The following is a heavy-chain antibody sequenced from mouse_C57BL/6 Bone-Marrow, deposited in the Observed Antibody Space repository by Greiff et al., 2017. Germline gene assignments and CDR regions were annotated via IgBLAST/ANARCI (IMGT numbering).Heavy chain of an antibody. CDR1: GYTCTSYW. D-gene: IGHD1-1*01. CDR2: IDPSDSYT. Sequence: LQPGAELVRPGTSVKLSCKASGYTCTSYWMHWVKQRPGQGLEWIGVIDPSDSYTNYNQKFKGKATLTVDTSSSTAYMQHSSLTSEYSAVYYCARNYYGSSSYWYFDVWGTEATVTVSS. CDR3: ARNYYGSSSYWYFDV. V-gene: IGHV1-59*01. J-gene: IGHJ1*03.